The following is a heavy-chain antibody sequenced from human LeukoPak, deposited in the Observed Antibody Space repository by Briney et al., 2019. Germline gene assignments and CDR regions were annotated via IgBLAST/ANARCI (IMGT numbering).Heavy chain of an antibody. CDR1: GYTFASFG. D-gene: IGHD2-15*01. J-gene: IGHJ5*02. CDR2: ISAYNGNT. Sequence: ASVTVSCTASGYTFASFGISWVRQAPGQGLGWMGWISAYNGNTNYAQKLQGRVTMTTDTSTSTAYMELRSLRSDDTAVYYCARDRGVVPNWFDPWGQGTLVTVSS. CDR3: ARDRGVVPNWFDP. V-gene: IGHV1-18*01.